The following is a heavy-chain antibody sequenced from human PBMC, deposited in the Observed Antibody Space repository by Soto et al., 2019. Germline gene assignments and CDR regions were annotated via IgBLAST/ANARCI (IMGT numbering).Heavy chain of an antibody. CDR1: GFTFSSYA. CDR3: AKDGPYDSSGYYPGYFDY. D-gene: IGHD3-22*01. Sequence: GGSLRLSCAASGFTFSSYAMSWVRQAPGKGLEWVSAISGSGGSTYYADSVKGRFTISRDNSKNTLYLQMNSLRAEDTAVYYCAKDGPYDSSGYYPGYFDYWGQGTLVTVSS. J-gene: IGHJ4*02. CDR2: ISGSGGST. V-gene: IGHV3-23*01.